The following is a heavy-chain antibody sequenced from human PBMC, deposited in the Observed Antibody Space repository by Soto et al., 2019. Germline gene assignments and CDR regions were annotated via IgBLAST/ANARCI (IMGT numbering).Heavy chain of an antibody. V-gene: IGHV3-30*18. CDR1: GFTFSTYG. J-gene: IGHJ4*02. CDR3: VKGGDAYNADYYYFNY. Sequence: PGGSLRLSCAASGFTFSTYGMHWVRQAPGKGLEWVAVIGYDGSNKYYADSVKGRFTISRDNSKNTLYLQLNSLRAEDTAVYYCVKGGDAYNADYYYFNYWGQGTLVTVSS. CDR2: IGYDGSNK. D-gene: IGHD1-1*01.